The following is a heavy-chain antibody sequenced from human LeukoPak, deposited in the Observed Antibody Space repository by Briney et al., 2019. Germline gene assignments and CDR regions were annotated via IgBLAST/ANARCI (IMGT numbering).Heavy chain of an antibody. Sequence: SETLSLTCTVSGGSISNYYWTWIRQPPGKGLEWIGYIYYSGSTNYNPSLRSRATISVDTSKKQFSLNLSSVTAADTALYYCARVATMVRGSNGMAVWGKGTTVTVSS. CDR1: GGSISNYY. V-gene: IGHV4-59*01. CDR2: IYYSGST. J-gene: IGHJ6*04. D-gene: IGHD3-10*01. CDR3: ARVATMVRGSNGMAV.